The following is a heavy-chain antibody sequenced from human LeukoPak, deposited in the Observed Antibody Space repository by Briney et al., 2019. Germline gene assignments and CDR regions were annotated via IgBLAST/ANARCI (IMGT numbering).Heavy chain of an antibody. CDR3: AKDDAWLRFGE. CDR2: ISPSGDIT. V-gene: IGHV3-23*01. CDR1: GFTFSSYW. D-gene: IGHD3-10*01. J-gene: IGHJ4*02. Sequence: GGSLRLSCAASGFTFSSYWMSWVRQAPGKGLEWVSGISPSGDITYYADSVKGRFTISRDNSKNTLYLEVISLTAEDTAIYYCAKDDAWLRFGEWSQGTLVTVSS.